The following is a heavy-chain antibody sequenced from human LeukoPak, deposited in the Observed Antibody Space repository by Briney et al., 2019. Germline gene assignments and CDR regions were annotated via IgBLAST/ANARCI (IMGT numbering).Heavy chain of an antibody. CDR1: GYTFTSYY. Sequence: APVKVSCKASGYTFTSYYMHWVRQAPGQGLEWMGIINPSGGSTSYAQKFQGRVTMTRDTSTSTVYMELSSLRSEDTAVYYCARRGRARNWFDHWGQGTLVTVSS. CDR2: INPSGGST. V-gene: IGHV1-46*01. CDR3: ARRGRARNWFDH. D-gene: IGHD1-14*01. J-gene: IGHJ5*02.